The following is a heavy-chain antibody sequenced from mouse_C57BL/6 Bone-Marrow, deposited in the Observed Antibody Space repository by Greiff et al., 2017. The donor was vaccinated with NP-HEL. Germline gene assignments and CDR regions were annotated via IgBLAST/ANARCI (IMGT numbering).Heavy chain of an antibody. Sequence: QVQLQQPGAELVKPGASVKVSCKASGYTFTSYWMHWVKQRPGQGLEWIGRIHPSDSDTNYNQKFKGKATLTVAKSSSTAYMQLSSLTSEDSAVYYCAITYYGSSYDWFAYWGQGTLGTVSA. CDR3: AITYYGSSYDWFAY. J-gene: IGHJ3*01. D-gene: IGHD1-1*01. CDR2: IHPSDSDT. CDR1: GYTFTSYW. V-gene: IGHV1-74*01.